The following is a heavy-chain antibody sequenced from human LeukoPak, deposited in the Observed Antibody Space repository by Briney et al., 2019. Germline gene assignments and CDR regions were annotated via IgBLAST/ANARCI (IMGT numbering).Heavy chain of an antibody. D-gene: IGHD6-13*01. V-gene: IGHV1-2*04. CDR1: GYTFTSYD. J-gene: IGHJ6*03. Sequence: ASVKVSCKASGYTFTSYDINWVRQATGQGLEWMGWINPNSGGTNCAQKFQGWVTMTRDTSISTAYMELSRLRSDDTAVYYCARGATAGRFSLRPSGAYYMDVWGKGTTVTVSS. CDR3: ARGATAGRFSLRPSGAYYMDV. CDR2: INPNSGGT.